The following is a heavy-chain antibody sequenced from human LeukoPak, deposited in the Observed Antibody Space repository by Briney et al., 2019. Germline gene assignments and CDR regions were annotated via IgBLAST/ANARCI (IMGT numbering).Heavy chain of an antibody. CDR2: MYSRGSS. J-gene: IGHJ4*02. Sequence: GGSLRLSCTVSGFTVGNNYMSWVRQAPGKGLEWVALMYSRGSSHYADSVRGRFTISRDSSKNTVYLQMNSLTAEDTAVYYCAERQTGGVQGDFWGQGTLVTVSS. D-gene: IGHD3-16*01. V-gene: IGHV3-66*02. CDR1: GFTVGNNY. CDR3: AERQTGGVQGDF.